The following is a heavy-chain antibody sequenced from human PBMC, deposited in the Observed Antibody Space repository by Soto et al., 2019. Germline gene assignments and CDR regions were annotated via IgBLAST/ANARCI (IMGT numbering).Heavy chain of an antibody. Sequence: QVQLVQSGAEVRKPGASVKDYCKASGYTFTSDPIQWVSQAPGQRLEWMGWINPGNGDTKYSQKFQARLTLTRDTSAITAYMELSGLTSEDTALYYFAGDWRDFGVSWGQGTLVSVSS. D-gene: IGHD3-10*01. V-gene: IGHV1-3*01. CDR1: GYTFTSDP. J-gene: IGHJ5*02. CDR2: INPGNGDT. CDR3: AGDWRDFGVS.